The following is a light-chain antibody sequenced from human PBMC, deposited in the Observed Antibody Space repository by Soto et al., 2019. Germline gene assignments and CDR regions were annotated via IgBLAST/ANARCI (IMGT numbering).Light chain of an antibody. V-gene: IGKV1-9*01. CDR2: GAS. CDR3: QQLNRYVSLT. CDR1: QGISSY. Sequence: IQLTQSPSSLSASVGDRVTITCRASQGISSYLAWYQQKPGKAPKLLIYGASTLQRGVPSRFSGSGSGTDFSLTISSLQPEDFATYYCQQLNRYVSLTFGGGTKVEIK. J-gene: IGKJ4*01.